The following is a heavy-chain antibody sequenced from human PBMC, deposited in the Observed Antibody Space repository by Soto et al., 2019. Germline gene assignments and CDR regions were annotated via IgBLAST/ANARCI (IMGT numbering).Heavy chain of an antibody. Sequence: GASVKVSCKASGGTFSSYAISWVRQAPGQGLEWMGGIIPIFGTANYAQKFQGRVTITADESTSTAYMELSSLRSEDTAVYYCARDSGYSYGLGWFDPWGQGTLVTVSS. D-gene: IGHD5-18*01. V-gene: IGHV1-69*13. J-gene: IGHJ5*02. CDR2: IIPIFGTA. CDR3: ARDSGYSYGLGWFDP. CDR1: GGTFSSYA.